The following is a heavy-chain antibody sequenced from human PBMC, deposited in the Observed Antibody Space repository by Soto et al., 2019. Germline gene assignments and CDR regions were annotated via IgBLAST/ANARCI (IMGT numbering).Heavy chain of an antibody. V-gene: IGHV3-48*01. J-gene: IGHJ5*02. CDR2: ITSTSSTI. CDR3: ARLNTAMVNYWFDP. D-gene: IGHD5-18*01. Sequence: VGSLRLSCAASGFTFSSYSMNWVRQAPGKGLEWVSYITSTSSTIYYADSVKGRFTISRDNAKNSLYLQMNSLRAEDTAVYYCARLNTAMVNYWFDPWGRGTLVTVSS. CDR1: GFTFSSYS.